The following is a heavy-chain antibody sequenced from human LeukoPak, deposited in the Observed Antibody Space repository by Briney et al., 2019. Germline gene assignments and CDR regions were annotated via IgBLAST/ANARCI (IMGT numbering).Heavy chain of an antibody. D-gene: IGHD3-10*01. J-gene: IGHJ5*02. CDR2: TYYSGTT. V-gene: IGHV4-59*08. CDR3: ARGYASGSDSPNWFDP. Sequence: SETLSLTCTVYGGSLSGYSWSWIRQPPGKGLEWMAYTYYSGTTNYDPSLKSRLTISVDTSKNQFSLKLSSVTAADTAVYYCARGYASGSDSPNWFDPWGQGTLVTVSS. CDR1: GGSLSGYS.